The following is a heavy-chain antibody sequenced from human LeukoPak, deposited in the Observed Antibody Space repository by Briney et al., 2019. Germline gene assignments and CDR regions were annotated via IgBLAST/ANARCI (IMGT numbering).Heavy chain of an antibody. CDR3: AREVSDGYNFDY. J-gene: IGHJ4*02. CDR1: GFTFSSYS. CDR2: ITRSSTII. Sequence: GGSLRLSCAASGFTFSSYSMNWVRQAPGKGLEWVSYITRSSTIIYYAGSVKGRFTISRDNAKNSLYLQMNSLRDEDTAVYYCAREVSDGYNFDYWGQGTLVTVSS. D-gene: IGHD5-24*01. V-gene: IGHV3-48*02.